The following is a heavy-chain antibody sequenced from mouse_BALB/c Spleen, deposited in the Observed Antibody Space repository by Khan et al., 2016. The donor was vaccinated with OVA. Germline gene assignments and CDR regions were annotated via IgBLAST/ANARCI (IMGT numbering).Heavy chain of an antibody. CDR3: TRKDYYDYDPFPY. CDR2: INYSGNT. V-gene: IGHV3-2*02. J-gene: IGHJ3*01. CDR1: GYSITSEYA. D-gene: IGHD2-4*01. Sequence: EVQLVESGPGLVKPSQSLSLTCTVTGYSITSEYAWNWIRHFPGNKLEWMGYINYSGNTRYNPSLKNRISITRDTSKNQFFLQLNSVTTEDTATYYCTRKDYYDYDPFPYWGQGTLVTVSA.